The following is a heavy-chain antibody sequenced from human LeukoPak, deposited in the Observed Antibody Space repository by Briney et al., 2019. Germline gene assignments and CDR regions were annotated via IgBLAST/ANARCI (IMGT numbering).Heavy chain of an antibody. V-gene: IGHV4-59*12. CDR3: ARDLLAEYYYGLGSYPNWFDP. J-gene: IGHJ5*02. Sequence: SETLSLTCTVSGGSISSYYWSWIRQPPGKGLEWIGYIYYSGSTNYNSSFKSRVTISIDTSKNQFSLKLSSVTAADTAVYYCARDLLAEYYYGLGSYPNWFDPWGQGTLVTVSS. CDR2: IYYSGST. D-gene: IGHD3-10*01. CDR1: GGSISSYY.